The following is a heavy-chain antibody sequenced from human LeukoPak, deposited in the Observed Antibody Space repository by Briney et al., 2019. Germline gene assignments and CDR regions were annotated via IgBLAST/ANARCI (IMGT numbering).Heavy chain of an antibody. D-gene: IGHD3-16*02. CDR2: MNPKSGNT. CDR3: VIASLLRGLVGHYFES. CDR1: GYSFSSHD. J-gene: IGHJ4*02. Sequence: GASVKVSCKASGYSFSSHDINWVRHATGQGLEWMGWMNPKSGNTDHAQKFQGRVTMSRNTSISVAYLELSSLRSEDTAVYFCVIASLLRGLVGHYFESWGQGTPVTVFS. V-gene: IGHV1-8*01.